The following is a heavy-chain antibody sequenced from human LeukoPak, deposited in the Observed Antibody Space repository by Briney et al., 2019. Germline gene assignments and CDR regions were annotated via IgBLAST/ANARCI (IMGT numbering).Heavy chain of an antibody. CDR1: GFTFSSYS. Sequence: PGGSLRLSCAASGFTFSSYSMNWARQAPGKGLEWVSYISSDGGVKYYADSVKGRFSISRNSAKSSLYLQMNSLRAEDTAVYYCAGENSNYSVSDAFDIWGQGTMVTVSS. CDR2: ISSDGGVK. D-gene: IGHD4-11*01. J-gene: IGHJ3*02. CDR3: AGENSNYSVSDAFDI. V-gene: IGHV3-48*01.